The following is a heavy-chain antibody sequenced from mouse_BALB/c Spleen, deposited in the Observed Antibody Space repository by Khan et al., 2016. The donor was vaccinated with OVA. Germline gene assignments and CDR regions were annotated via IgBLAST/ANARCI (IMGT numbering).Heavy chain of an antibody. V-gene: IGHV3-2*02. Sequence: EVQLQESGPGLVKPSQSLSLTCTVAGYSITSGYGWNWIRQFPGNKLEWMGYISYSGSTNYNPSLKSRISITRDTSKNQFFLQLNSVTTEDTATXYCARTARITYWGQGTTLTVSS. D-gene: IGHD1-2*01. CDR2: ISYSGST. CDR3: ARTARITY. J-gene: IGHJ2*01. CDR1: GYSITSGYG.